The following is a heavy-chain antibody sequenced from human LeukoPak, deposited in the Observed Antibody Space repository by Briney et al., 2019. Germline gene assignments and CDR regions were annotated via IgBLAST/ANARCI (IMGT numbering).Heavy chain of an antibody. Sequence: GGSLRLSCAASGFTFSSYAMSWVRQAPGKGLEWVSAISGSGGSTYYADSVKGRFTISRDNSKNTLYLQMNSLRAEDTAVYYCAKDPQFWSGYSFDNWFDPWGQGTLVTVSS. CDR2: ISGSGGST. CDR3: AKDPQFWSGYSFDNWFDP. J-gene: IGHJ5*02. D-gene: IGHD3-3*01. V-gene: IGHV3-23*01. CDR1: GFTFSSYA.